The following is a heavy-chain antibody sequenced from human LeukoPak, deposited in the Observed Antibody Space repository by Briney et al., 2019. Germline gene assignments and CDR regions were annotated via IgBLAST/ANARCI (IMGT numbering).Heavy chain of an antibody. V-gene: IGHV4-30-4*01. CDR1: GASVDLGDYY. D-gene: IGHD6-19*01. Sequence: SETLSLTCTVSGASVDLGDYYWTWIRQPPGKALEWIGYIYHSGSSYYNPSLKSRTSISSDTSKNQFSLKLSSVTAADTALYYCARSDTAVAGKAYYFQYWGQGTLVTVSS. CDR2: IYHSGSS. J-gene: IGHJ4*02. CDR3: ARSDTAVAGKAYYFQY.